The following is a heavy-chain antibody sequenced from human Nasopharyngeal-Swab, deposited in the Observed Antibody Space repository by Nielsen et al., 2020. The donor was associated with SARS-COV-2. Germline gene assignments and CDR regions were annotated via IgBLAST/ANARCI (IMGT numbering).Heavy chain of an antibody. J-gene: IGHJ4*02. Sequence: KVSCKGSGYTFTSHWIAWVRQMPGKGLEWMGIIFPADSDTKYSPSFQGQVTVSVDKSLSTAYLQWSSLKASDTAVYYCARRVFYGDYFDYWGQGTLVTVSS. CDR2: IFPADSDT. V-gene: IGHV5-51*01. CDR3: ARRVFYGDYFDY. D-gene: IGHD4-17*01. CDR1: GYTFTSHW.